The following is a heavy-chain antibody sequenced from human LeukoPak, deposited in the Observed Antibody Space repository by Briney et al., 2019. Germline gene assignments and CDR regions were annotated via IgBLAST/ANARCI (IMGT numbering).Heavy chain of an antibody. D-gene: IGHD1-26*01. Sequence: PGGSLRLSCAASGFTFSGFAMTWVRQAPGKGLEWVSTISGSGGSTYYADSEKGRFTISRDNSKNTLYLQMNSLRAEDTAVYYAKTMGAIDHDYWGQGTLVTVSS. V-gene: IGHV3-23*01. CDR2: ISGSGGST. J-gene: IGHJ4*02. CDR3: KTMGAIDHDY. CDR1: GFTFSGFA.